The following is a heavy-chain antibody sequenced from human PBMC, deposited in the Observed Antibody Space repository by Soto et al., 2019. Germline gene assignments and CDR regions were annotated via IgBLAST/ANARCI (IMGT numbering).Heavy chain of an antibody. J-gene: IGHJ4*02. CDR1: GVYISNSSYY. CDR2: IYYSGST. D-gene: IGHD3-10*01. CDR3: ASTGSAYTDY. Sequence: LETNSLTWSVSGVYISNSSYYRGRIRQPPGKGLEWIGSIYYSGSTYYNPSRKSRVTISVDTSKNQFSLKLSSVTAADTAVYYCASTGSAYTDYWGQGTLVTVSS. V-gene: IGHV4-39*01.